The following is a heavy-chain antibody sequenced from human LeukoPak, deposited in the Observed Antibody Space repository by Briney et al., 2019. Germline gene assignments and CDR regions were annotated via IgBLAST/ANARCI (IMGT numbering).Heavy chain of an antibody. J-gene: IGHJ4*02. D-gene: IGHD3-10*01. CDR1: SGSISTSNYY. Sequence: SETLSLTCTVSSGSISTSNYYWGWIRQPPGKGLEGIGSIYHSGSTYYNPSRTSRVTISVDTSKNQFSLKLSSVTAADTAVYYCTASAWFGELLAQFDYWGQGTLVTVSS. V-gene: IGHV4-39*01. CDR2: IYHSGST. CDR3: TASAWFGELLAQFDY.